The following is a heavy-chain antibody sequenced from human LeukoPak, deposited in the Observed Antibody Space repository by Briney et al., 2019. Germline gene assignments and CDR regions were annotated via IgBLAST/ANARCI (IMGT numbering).Heavy chain of an antibody. CDR3: AAGPAVDIVATIPY. CDR1: GDSISTYY. Sequence: SETLSLTCTVSGDSISTYYWSWIRQPPGKGLEWIGYIYYRVTSDYNPSLKSRVTITRDMSTSTAYMELSSLRSEDTAVYYCAAGPAVDIVATIPYWGQGTLVTVSS. CDR2: IYYRVTS. V-gene: IGHV4-59*03. J-gene: IGHJ4*02. D-gene: IGHD5-12*01.